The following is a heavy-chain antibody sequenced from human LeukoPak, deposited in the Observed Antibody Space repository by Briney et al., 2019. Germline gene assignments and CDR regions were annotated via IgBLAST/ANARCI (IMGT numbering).Heavy chain of an antibody. V-gene: IGHV4-59*01. CDR1: GGSISSYF. J-gene: IGHJ4*02. CDR2: MSNTGIT. Sequence: SETLSLTCTVSGGSISSYFWNWIRQPPGQELEWIGYMSNTGITKYNPSLKSRVTISADTSKNQFSLNLKSVTAADTAVYYCAKASVATAVLFDSWGQGTLVAVSS. D-gene: IGHD5-12*01. CDR3: AKASVATAVLFDS.